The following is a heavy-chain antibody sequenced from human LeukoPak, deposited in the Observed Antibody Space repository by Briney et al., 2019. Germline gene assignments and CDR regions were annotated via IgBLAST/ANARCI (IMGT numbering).Heavy chain of an antibody. V-gene: IGHV3-23*01. CDR2: IGGRDGGT. Sequence: GASLRLSCEASGFTFSNYAMSWVRQAPGKGLEWVSAIGGRDGGTYYADSVKGRFTVSRDDPKNTLYLQMNTLRAEDTAVYYCAKWGDYDILTGYYDSDYWGQGTLVTVSS. CDR1: GFTFSNYA. J-gene: IGHJ4*02. CDR3: AKWGDYDILTGYYDSDY. D-gene: IGHD3-9*01.